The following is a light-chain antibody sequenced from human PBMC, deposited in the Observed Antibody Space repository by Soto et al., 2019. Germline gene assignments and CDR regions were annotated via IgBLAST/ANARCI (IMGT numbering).Light chain of an antibody. V-gene: IGLV2-23*02. CDR3: CSYAGSSNWV. CDR1: SSDVGSYNL. CDR2: EVS. J-gene: IGLJ2*01. Sequence: QSALTQPASVSGSPGQSITISCTGTSSDVGSYNLVSWYQQHPGKAPKLMIYEVSKRPSGVSNRFSGSKSGNPAFLTISGLQAEDEADYFCCSYAGSSNWVFGGVTKLTVL.